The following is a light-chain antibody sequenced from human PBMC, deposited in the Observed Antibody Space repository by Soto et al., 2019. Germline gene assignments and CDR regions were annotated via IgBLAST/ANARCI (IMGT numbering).Light chain of an antibody. V-gene: IGKV3-15*01. CDR3: QHYNHWPPL. Sequence: IVMTQSPATLSVSPGERATLSCRASRSVSSDLAWYQQRPGQAPRLLIHDASTRATGIPARFSGSGSGTEFTLTISSLQSEDFAVYYCQHYNHWPPLFGQGTKVEIK. J-gene: IGKJ1*01. CDR2: DAS. CDR1: RSVSSD.